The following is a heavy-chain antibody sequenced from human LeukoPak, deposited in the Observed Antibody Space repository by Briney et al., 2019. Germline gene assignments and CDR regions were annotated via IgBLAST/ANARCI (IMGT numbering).Heavy chain of an antibody. Sequence: GGSLRLSCAASGFTFSSYSMNWVRQAPGKGLEWVGDISYNGGYQSYAVSVRGRFTISRDNSKNTLYLQMNSLRPEDAAVYYCATESSLSNWGHGTLVTVSS. J-gene: IGHJ4*01. CDR2: ISYNGGYQ. CDR1: GFTFSSYS. D-gene: IGHD3-16*02. V-gene: IGHV3-30*03. CDR3: ATESSLSN.